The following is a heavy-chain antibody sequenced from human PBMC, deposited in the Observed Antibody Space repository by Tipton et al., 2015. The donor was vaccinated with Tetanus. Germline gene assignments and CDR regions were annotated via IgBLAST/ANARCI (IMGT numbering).Heavy chain of an antibody. CDR2: ISNVGASI. V-gene: IGHV3-48*03. Sequence: QLVQSGGGLVQPGGSLRLSCAASGFSFSAYEMSWVRQAPGMGLEWVAYISNVGASIYYAESVKGRFTISRDNAKNSVHLQMNSLRAGDTAVYYCARHAFSSGCFDWWGQGTLVTVSS. D-gene: IGHD6-25*01. CDR1: GFSFSAYE. J-gene: IGHJ4*02. CDR3: ARHAFSSGCFDW.